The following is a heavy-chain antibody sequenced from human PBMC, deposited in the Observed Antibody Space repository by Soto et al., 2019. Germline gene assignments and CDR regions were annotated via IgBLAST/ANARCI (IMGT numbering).Heavy chain of an antibody. J-gene: IGHJ4*02. CDR3: ARRGIGYCISTSCYLSL. Sequence: LRRPLSLTCAVSGGSISSSNWWSWVRQPPGKGLEWIGEIYHSGSTNYNPSLKSRVTISVDKSKNQFSLKLSSVTAADTAVYYCARRGIGYCISTSCYLSLWGQGTLVTVSS. CDR1: GGSISSSNW. V-gene: IGHV4-4*02. D-gene: IGHD2-2*03. CDR2: IYHSGST.